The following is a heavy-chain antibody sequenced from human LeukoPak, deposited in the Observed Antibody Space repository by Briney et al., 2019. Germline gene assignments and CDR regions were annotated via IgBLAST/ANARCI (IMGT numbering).Heavy chain of an antibody. Sequence: SVKVSCTASGGTFRIYAISWVRQAPGQGLEWMGGIIPIFGTANYAQKFQGRVTITADESTSTAYMELSSLRSEDTAVYYCARISTHSKDYYDSSGYYNWGQGTLVTVSS. J-gene: IGHJ4*02. V-gene: IGHV1-69*13. D-gene: IGHD3-22*01. CDR3: ARISTHSKDYYDSSGYYN. CDR1: GGTFRIYA. CDR2: IIPIFGTA.